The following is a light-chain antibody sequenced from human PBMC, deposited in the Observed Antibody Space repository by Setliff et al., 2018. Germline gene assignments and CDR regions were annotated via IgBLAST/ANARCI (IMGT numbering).Light chain of an antibody. Sequence: QSVLTQPPSASGSPGQSVTISCTGTSGDVGGYNYVSWYQQHPGKAPKLMIYEVSKRPSGVPDRFSGSKSGNTASLTVSGLQAEDEADYYCSSYAGSTGNVFGTGTKVTVL. CDR3: SSYAGSTGNV. CDR1: SGDVGGYNY. V-gene: IGLV2-8*01. CDR2: EVS. J-gene: IGLJ1*01.